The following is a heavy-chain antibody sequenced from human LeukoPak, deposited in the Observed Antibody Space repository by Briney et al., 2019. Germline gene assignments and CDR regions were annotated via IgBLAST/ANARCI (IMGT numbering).Heavy chain of an antibody. D-gene: IGHD5-18*01. Sequence: EASVKVSCKASGGTFSSYAISWVRQAPGQGLEWMGGIIPIFGTANYAQKFQGRVTITADESTSTAYMELSSLRSEDTAVYYCARKRDTAMVNYHYFDYWGQGTLVTVSS. V-gene: IGHV1-69*01. CDR1: GGTFSSYA. CDR2: IIPIFGTA. J-gene: IGHJ4*02. CDR3: ARKRDTAMVNYHYFDY.